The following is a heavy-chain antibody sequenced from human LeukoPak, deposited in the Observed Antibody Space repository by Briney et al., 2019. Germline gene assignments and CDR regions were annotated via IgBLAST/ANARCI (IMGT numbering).Heavy chain of an antibody. CDR3: ARSYDSWSGYFS. V-gene: IGHV4-59*01. J-gene: IGHJ5*02. Sequence: SETLSLTCTVSGDSIRNYYWSWIRQPPGKGLEWIGYIYYSGSTNYNPSLKSRATMSVDTSKNQFSLRLNSVTAADTAVYYCARSYDSWSGYFSWGQGTLVTVSS. CDR2: IYYSGST. D-gene: IGHD3-3*01. CDR1: GDSIRNYY.